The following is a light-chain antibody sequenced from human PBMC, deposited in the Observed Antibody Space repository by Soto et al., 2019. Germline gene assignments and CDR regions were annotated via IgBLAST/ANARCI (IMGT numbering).Light chain of an antibody. J-gene: IGKJ1*01. CDR3: QQYGSPPQT. V-gene: IGKV3-20*01. CDR2: GAS. CDR1: QSVSSSY. Sequence: IVMTQSPFTLSLILGDRGPLSCRASQSVSSSYLAWYQQKPGQAPRLLIYGASSRATGIPDRFSDSGFGTDFTLTISRLEPEDFVVYYCQQYGSPPQTFGQGTKVDIK.